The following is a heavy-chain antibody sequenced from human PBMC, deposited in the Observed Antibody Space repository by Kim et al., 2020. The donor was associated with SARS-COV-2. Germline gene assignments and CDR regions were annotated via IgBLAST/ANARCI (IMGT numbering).Heavy chain of an antibody. V-gene: IGHV4-39*01. Sequence: SETLSLTCTVSGGSISSSSYYWGWIRQPPGKGLEWIGSIYYSGSTYYNPSLKSRVTISVDTSKNQFSLKLSSVTAADTAVYYCARSKMSSSWYWYWFDPWGQGTLVTVSS. CDR2: IYYSGST. CDR3: ARSKMSSSWYWYWFDP. CDR1: GGSISSSSYY. J-gene: IGHJ5*02. D-gene: IGHD6-13*01.